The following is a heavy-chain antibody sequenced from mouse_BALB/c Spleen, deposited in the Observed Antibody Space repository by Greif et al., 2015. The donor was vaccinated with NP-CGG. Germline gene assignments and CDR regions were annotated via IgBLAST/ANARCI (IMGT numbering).Heavy chain of an antibody. V-gene: IGHV14-3*02. J-gene: IGHJ3*01. CDR3: ARNDGYSWFAY. CDR2: IDPANGNT. D-gene: IGHD2-3*01. CDR1: GFNIKDTY. Sequence: EVKLVESGAELVKPGASVKLSCTASGFNIKDTYMHWVKQRPEQGLEWIGRIDPANGNTKYDPKFQGKATITADTSSDTAYLQLSCLTSEDTAVYYCARNDGYSWFAYWGQGTLVTVSA.